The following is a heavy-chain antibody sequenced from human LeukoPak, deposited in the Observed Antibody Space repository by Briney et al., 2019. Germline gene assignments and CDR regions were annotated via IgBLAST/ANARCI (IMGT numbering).Heavy chain of an antibody. J-gene: IGHJ4*02. CDR1: GGSISSYY. CDR3: ARDTGKSGYPDY. CDR2: IYSSGII. V-gene: IGHV4-4*07. Sequence: PETLSLTCTVSGGSISSYYWSWIRQPAGKAPEWIGRIYSSGIINYNPSLKSRVTMSLDNSKNQLSLKLSYVTAADTAVYYCARDTGKSGYPDYWGQGTLVTVFS. D-gene: IGHD3-3*01.